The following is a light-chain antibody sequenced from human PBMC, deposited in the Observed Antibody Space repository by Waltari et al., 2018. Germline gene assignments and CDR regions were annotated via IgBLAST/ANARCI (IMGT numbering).Light chain of an antibody. CDR1: SSDVGGSNF. Sequence: QSALTQPPSASGSPGQSVTIACTGTSSDVGGSNFFSWYQQYPGKAPKLIIYEISKRAQGVPDRFSGSKSGNTASLTVSGLQPEDEAEYFCSSYAATHNLVFGGGTKLTV. V-gene: IGLV2-8*01. CDR2: EIS. J-gene: IGLJ3*02. CDR3: SSYAATHNLV.